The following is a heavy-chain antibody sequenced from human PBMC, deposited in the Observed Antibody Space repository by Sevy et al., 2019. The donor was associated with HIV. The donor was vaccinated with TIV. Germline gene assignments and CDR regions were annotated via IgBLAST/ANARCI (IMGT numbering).Heavy chain of an antibody. J-gene: IGHJ3*02. Sequence: GGSLRLSCAASGFTFSSYAMHWVRQAPGKGLEWVAVISYDGSNKYYADSVKGRFTISRDNSKNTLYLQMNSLRAEDTAVYYCARPGGAAAGPYAFDIWGHGTMVTVSS. D-gene: IGHD6-13*01. CDR1: GFTFSSYA. CDR2: ISYDGSNK. V-gene: IGHV3-30-3*01. CDR3: ARPGGAAAGPYAFDI.